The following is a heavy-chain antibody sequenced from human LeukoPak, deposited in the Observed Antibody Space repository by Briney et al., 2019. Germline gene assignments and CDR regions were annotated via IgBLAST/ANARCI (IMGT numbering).Heavy chain of an antibody. CDR2: IYSGGST. D-gene: IGHD3-22*01. J-gene: IGHJ4*02. V-gene: IGHV3-53*01. CDR1: GFAVSSNY. CDR3: ARKTDSSGSGDY. Sequence: GGSLRLSCAASGFAVSSNYMTWVRQAPGKGLECVSIIYSGGSTYYADSVKGRFTISRDNSKNTLYLQMNSLRAEDTAVYYYARKTDSSGSGDYWGQGTLVTVSS.